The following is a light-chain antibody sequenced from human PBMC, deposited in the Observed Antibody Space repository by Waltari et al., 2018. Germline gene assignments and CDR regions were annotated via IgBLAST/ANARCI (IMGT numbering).Light chain of an antibody. CDR1: QGLVYSDVDTY. Sequence: DVVMTQSPLSLPVTLGQPASISCRSSQGLVYSDVDTYSTWFQQRPGQSPRRLISKVSNRDSGVTDRFSGSGSGTDFTLKISRVEAEDVGVYYCMQGRHWPWTFGQGTKVEIK. CDR2: KVS. J-gene: IGKJ1*01. V-gene: IGKV2-30*01. CDR3: MQGRHWPWT.